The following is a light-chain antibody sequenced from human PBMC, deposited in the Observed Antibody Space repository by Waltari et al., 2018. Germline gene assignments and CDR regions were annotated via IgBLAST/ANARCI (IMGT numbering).Light chain of an antibody. V-gene: IGLV3-1*01. J-gene: IGLJ2*01. CDR3: QAWDSSTVV. CDR2: QDS. Sequence: SYELTQPPSVSVSPGQTASITCSGDKLGDKYGCWYQQKPGQSPVVVIYQDSKRPSGIPERFSGSNSGNTATLTISGTQAMEEADYYCQAWDSSTVVFGGGTKLTVL. CDR1: KLGDKY.